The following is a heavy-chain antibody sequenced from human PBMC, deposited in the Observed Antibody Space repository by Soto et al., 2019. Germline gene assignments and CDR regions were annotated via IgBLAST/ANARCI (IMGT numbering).Heavy chain of an antibody. CDR2: IKQDGSEK. CDR3: SRVSYVHGWLFAC. D-gene: IGHD6-19*01. CDR1: GFTFSSYW. J-gene: IGHJ4*01. Sequence: GGYPRLSCAASGFTFSSYWMSWVRQPPGKGLEWVANIKQDGSEKYYVDSVKGRFTLSRDNAKNSLHLQMDSLRAEDTAMYFCSRVSYVHGWLFACCGQGSLVIVSA. V-gene: IGHV3-7*01.